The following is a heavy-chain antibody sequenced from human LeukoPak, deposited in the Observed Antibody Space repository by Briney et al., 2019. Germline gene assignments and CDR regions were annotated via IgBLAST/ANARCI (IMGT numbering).Heavy chain of an antibody. V-gene: IGHV3-30*01. CDR2: ISYDGSDR. Sequence: GGSLRLSCAASGFTFSSYAMHWVRQAPGKGLEWVAVISYDGSDRYYADSVKGRFTISRDNSKNTLYLQMNSLRAEGTAVYYCARGRPRGSYYYFDYWGQGTLVTVSS. D-gene: IGHD1-26*01. CDR3: ARGRPRGSYYYFDY. J-gene: IGHJ4*02. CDR1: GFTFSSYA.